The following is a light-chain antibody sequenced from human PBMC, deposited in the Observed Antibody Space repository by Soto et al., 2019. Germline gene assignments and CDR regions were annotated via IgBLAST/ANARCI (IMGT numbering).Light chain of an antibody. CDR2: EGS. V-gene: IGLV2-14*02. CDR1: SSDVGSYDL. Sequence: ALTQPASVSGSPGQSITISCTGTSSDVGSYDLVSWYQQHPGKAPKLIIYEGSQRPSGVSNRFSGSKSGNTASLTISGLRPEDGADYYCVSLTTSNTWMFGGGTKLTVL. CDR3: VSLTTSNTWM. J-gene: IGLJ3*02.